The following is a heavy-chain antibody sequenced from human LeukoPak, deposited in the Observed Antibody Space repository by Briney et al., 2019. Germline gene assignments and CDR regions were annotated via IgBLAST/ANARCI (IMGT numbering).Heavy chain of an antibody. Sequence: PSETLSLTCTVSGGSISSYYWSWIRQPPGKGLEWIGYIYYSGSTNYNPSLKSRVTISVDTSKNQFSLKLSSVTAADTAVYYCARHIEAGSNDAFDIWGQGTMVTVSS. J-gene: IGHJ3*02. D-gene: IGHD1-7*01. CDR1: GGSISSYY. CDR3: ARHIEAGSNDAFDI. CDR2: IYYSGST. V-gene: IGHV4-59*01.